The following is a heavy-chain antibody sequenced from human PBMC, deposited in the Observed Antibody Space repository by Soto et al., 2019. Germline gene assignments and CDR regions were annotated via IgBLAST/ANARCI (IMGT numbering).Heavy chain of an antibody. J-gene: IGHJ4*02. CDR3: AKVHLVSVILGAFGN. Sequence: EVQMLESGGGLVQPGGCLRLACAAPGFTFSSYAMSWVRQAPGKGLEWVSAITGSGGSTEYADSVKGRFTITRDNSKNTVYLQMDSLRAEDTAVYYCAKVHLVSVILGAFGNWGQGTLVTVSS. V-gene: IGHV3-23*01. CDR1: GFTFSSYA. D-gene: IGHD2-21*01. CDR2: ITGSGGST.